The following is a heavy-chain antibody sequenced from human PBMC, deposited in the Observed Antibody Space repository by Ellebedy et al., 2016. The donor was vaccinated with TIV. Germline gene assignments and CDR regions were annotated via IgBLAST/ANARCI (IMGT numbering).Heavy chain of an antibody. CDR3: VRGWRWFPHV. Sequence: GGSLRLSXAASGFSFIDYDMHWVRQATGKGLEWVSGVGSAGDTYYPGSVKGRFTISRDNAKNSLWLQMNSLRVGDTAVYYCVRGWRWFPHVWGKGTTVTVSS. D-gene: IGHD3-10*01. CDR2: VGSAGDT. J-gene: IGHJ6*04. CDR1: GFSFIDYD. V-gene: IGHV3-13*01.